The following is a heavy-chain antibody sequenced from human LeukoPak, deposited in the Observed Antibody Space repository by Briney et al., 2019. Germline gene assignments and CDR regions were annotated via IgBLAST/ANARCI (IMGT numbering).Heavy chain of an antibody. Sequence: GASVKVSCKASGYTFTSYTIHWVRQAPGQRLEWMGWINTGNGNTEYSQKFQGRVTVTTDTSGSTAYMELSSLRSEHTAVYYCARCGYSDAWSCDHWGQGTLVTVSS. CDR2: INTGNGNT. V-gene: IGHV1-3*04. J-gene: IGHJ5*02. CDR1: GYTFTSYT. CDR3: ARCGYSDAWSCDH. D-gene: IGHD5-18*01.